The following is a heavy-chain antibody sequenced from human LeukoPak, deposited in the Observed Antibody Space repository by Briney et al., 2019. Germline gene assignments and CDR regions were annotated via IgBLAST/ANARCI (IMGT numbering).Heavy chain of an antibody. D-gene: IGHD3-3*01. CDR2: IYYSGST. CDR3: ARHRRNPLFLFDY. Sequence: PSETLSLTCTVSGGSVSSGSYYWGWIRQPPGKGREWIGSIYYSGSTYYNPSLKSRVTISVDTSKNQFSLKLSSVTAADTAVYYCARHRRNPLFLFDYWGQGTLVTVSS. J-gene: IGHJ4*02. V-gene: IGHV4-39*01. CDR1: GGSVSSGSYY.